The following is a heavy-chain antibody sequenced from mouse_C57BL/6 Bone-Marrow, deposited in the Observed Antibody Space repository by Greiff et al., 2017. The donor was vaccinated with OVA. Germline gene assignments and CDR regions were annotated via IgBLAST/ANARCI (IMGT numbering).Heavy chain of an antibody. D-gene: IGHD2-4*01. CDR1: GFSFNTYA. CDR3: VRHVVDYDVGDYAMDY. V-gene: IGHV10-1*01. CDR2: IRSKSNNTAT. J-gene: IGHJ4*01. Sequence: EVKLQESGGGLVQPKGSLKLSCAASGFSFNTYAMNWVRQAPGKGLEWVASIRSKSNNTATYYADSVKDRFTISRDDSESMLYLQMNNWKTEDTAMYYCVRHVVDYDVGDYAMDYWGQGTSVTVSS.